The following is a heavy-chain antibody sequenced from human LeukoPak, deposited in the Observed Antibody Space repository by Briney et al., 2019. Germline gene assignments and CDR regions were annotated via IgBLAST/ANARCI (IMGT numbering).Heavy chain of an antibody. CDR2: IYHSGST. V-gene: IGHV4-38-2*01. J-gene: IGHJ3*02. D-gene: IGHD3-22*01. CDR1: GYSIISGYY. CDR3: ARAKKYYYVSSGSIGDASDI. Sequence: SETLSLTCAVSGYSIISGYYWCWIRQPPGKGLEWIGSIYHSGSTYYNPSLKSRVTISVDTSKNQFSLKLSSVTAADTAVYYCARAKKYYYVSSGSIGDASDICGQGTMVTVSS.